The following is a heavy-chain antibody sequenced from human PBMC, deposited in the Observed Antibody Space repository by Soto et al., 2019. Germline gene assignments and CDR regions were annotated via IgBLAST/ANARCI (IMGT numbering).Heavy chain of an antibody. CDR3: ARGLGYDSKDYYYAY. V-gene: IGHV1-69*01. D-gene: IGHD3-22*01. Sequence: QVQLVQSGAEVRKPGSSVKVSCKASGGTFSRHAISWVRQAPGQGLEWMGGIIPIFGTANHDQKFQGRVRIIADESTSKVYMELSSLRSEDTAMYYCARGLGYDSKDYYYAYWGQGTLVIVSS. CDR2: IIPIFGTA. J-gene: IGHJ4*02. CDR1: GGTFSRHA.